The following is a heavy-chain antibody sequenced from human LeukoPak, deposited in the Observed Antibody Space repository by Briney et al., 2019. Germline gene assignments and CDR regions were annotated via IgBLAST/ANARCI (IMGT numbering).Heavy chain of an antibody. CDR3: ARVRPLRFLEWLPTEQVFWFDP. V-gene: IGHV4-59*01. J-gene: IGHJ5*02. CDR2: IYYSGST. Sequence: SETLSLTCTVSGGSISSYYWSWIRQPPGKGLEWSGYIYYSGSTNYNPSLTSRVTISVDTSKNQFSLKLSSVTAADTAVYYCARVRPLRFLEWLPTEQVFWFDPWGQGTLVTVSS. D-gene: IGHD3-3*01. CDR1: GGSISSYY.